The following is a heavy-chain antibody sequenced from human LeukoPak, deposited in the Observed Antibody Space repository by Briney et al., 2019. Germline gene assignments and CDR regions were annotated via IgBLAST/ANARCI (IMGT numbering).Heavy chain of an antibody. CDR1: GYTFTGYY. V-gene: IGHV1-2*02. Sequence: GASVKVSCKASGYTFTGYYMHWVRQAPGQGLEWMGWINPNSGGTNYAQKFQGRVTMTRDTSISTAYMELSRLRSDDTAVYYCASGADRIAAAGTTFDYWGQGTLVTVSS. CDR2: INPNSGGT. CDR3: ASGADRIAAAGTTFDY. D-gene: IGHD6-13*01. J-gene: IGHJ4*02.